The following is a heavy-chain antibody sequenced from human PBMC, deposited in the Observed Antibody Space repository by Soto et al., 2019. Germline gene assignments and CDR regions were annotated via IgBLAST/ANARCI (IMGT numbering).Heavy chain of an antibody. V-gene: IGHV4-30-4*01. CDR1: GGSVSSGNVY. CDR3: AHDSHGGNTFFDI. J-gene: IGHJ4*02. D-gene: IGHD1-7*01. CDR2: IYFNGKA. Sequence: VQLQESGPGLVRPSETLALTCTVSGGSVSSGNVYWSWIRQSPGKGLEWIGHIYFNGKAYYSPSLKSRLAISLDTSNNHFSLKLSSVSAADPAVYYCAHDSHGGNTFFDIWGQGAPVTVSS.